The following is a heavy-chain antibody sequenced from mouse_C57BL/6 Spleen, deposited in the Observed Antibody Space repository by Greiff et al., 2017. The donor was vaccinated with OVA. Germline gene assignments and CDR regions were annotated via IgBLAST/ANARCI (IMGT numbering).Heavy chain of an antibody. V-gene: IGHV5-6*01. J-gene: IGHJ1*03. CDR3: ARQRVELLYFDV. CDR1: GFTFSSYG. D-gene: IGHD1-1*02. Sequence: EVQVVESGGDLVKPGGSLKLSCAASGFTFSSYGMSWVRQTPDKRLEWVATISSGGSYTYYPDSVKGRFTISRDNAKNTLYLQMSSLKSEDTAMYYCARQRVELLYFDVWGTGTTVTVSS. CDR2: ISSGGSYT.